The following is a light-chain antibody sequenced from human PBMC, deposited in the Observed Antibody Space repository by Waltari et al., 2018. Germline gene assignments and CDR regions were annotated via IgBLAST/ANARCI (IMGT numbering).Light chain of an antibody. Sequence: EIVMTQSPATLSVSPGERVTLSCRASQYIGTNLAWYQQKPGQAPRLLIYTASTRATGIPTSFSGSGSGTDFTLTISGLQSEDFAVYYCEQYNNWPPCTFGQGTRLEI. V-gene: IGKV3D-15*01. CDR2: TAS. J-gene: IGKJ2*02. CDR3: EQYNNWPPCT. CDR1: QYIGTN.